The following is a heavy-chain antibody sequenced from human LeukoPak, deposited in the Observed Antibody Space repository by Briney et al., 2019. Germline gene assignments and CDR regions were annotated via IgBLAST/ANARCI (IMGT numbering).Heavy chain of an antibody. J-gene: IGHJ5*02. V-gene: IGHV5-51*01. CDR1: GYSFADFW. CDR3: TKRGGSPFKYSNWFDP. D-gene: IGHD1-26*01. Sequence: GESLKISCRASGYSFADFWIGWVRQMPGKGPEGLGIIYPGDSDTKYSPSLQGRVNFSVDKSNNPAYLHWSSLGAWHTANYFCTKRGGSPFKYSNWFDPWGQGTLVTVSS. CDR2: IYPGDSDT.